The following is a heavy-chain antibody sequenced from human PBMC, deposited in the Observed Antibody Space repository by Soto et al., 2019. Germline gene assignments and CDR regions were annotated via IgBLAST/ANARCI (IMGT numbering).Heavy chain of an antibody. CDR2: ISWDGGST. J-gene: IGHJ6*02. D-gene: IGHD2-2*01. V-gene: IGHV3-43*01. Sequence: QPGGSLRLSCAASGFTFDDYTMHWVRQAPGKGLEWVSLISWDGGSTYYADSVKGRFTISRDNSKNSLYLQMNSLRTEDTALYYCAKDMALVPAAYHYYGMNVWSQETTLTFXS. CDR1: GFTFDDYT. CDR3: AKDMALVPAAYHYYGMNV.